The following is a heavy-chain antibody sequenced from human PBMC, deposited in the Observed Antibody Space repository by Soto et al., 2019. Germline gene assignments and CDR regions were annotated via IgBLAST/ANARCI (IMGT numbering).Heavy chain of an antibody. CDR2: ISGSGGST. J-gene: IGHJ1*01. Sequence: PGGSLRLACAASGFTFSSYAMSGVRQAPGKGLEWVSAISGSGGSTYYADSVKGRFTISRDNSKNTLYLQMNSLRAEDTAVYYCAKDPNGGSSFFQHWGQGTLVTVSS. CDR1: GFTFSSYA. D-gene: IGHD2-15*01. V-gene: IGHV3-23*01. CDR3: AKDPNGGSSFFQH.